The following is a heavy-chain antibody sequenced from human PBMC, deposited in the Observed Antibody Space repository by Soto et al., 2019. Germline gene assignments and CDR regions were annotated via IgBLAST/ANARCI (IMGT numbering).Heavy chain of an antibody. CDR1: GYTFTSYA. CDR2: INAGNGNT. J-gene: IGHJ6*02. CDR3: ARVTSGTIRADYYYYYGIDV. D-gene: IGHD1-1*01. Sequence: KVSCKASGYTFTSYAMNWVRQAPGQRLEWMGWINAGNGNTKYSQKFQGRVTITRDTSASTAYMELSSLRSEDTAVYYCARVTSGTIRADYYYYYGIDVCGQGTTVPVSS. V-gene: IGHV1-3*01.